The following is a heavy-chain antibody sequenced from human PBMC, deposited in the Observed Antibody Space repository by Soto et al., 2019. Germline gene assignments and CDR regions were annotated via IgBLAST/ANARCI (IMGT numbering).Heavy chain of an antibody. V-gene: IGHV1-18*01. J-gene: IGHJ6*02. CDR3: AKNGQPPYYYYGTDV. D-gene: IGHD2-8*01. CDR1: GYTFTRYG. Sequence: QGQLVQSGAEVKKPGASVKVSCKASGYTFTRYGTSWVRQAPGQGLEWMGWISGYNGDTNYAQKFQGRVTMTIDTSTLTTYMELRSLTSDDTAVYYCAKNGQPPYYYYGTDVWGQGTTVTVYS. CDR2: ISGYNGDT.